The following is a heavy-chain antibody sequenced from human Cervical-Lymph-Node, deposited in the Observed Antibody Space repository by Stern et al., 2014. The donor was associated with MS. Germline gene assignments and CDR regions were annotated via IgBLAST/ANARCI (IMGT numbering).Heavy chain of an antibody. CDR3: AKVYGSGPFDY. J-gene: IGHJ4*02. Sequence: EVHLLESGGTLVQPGGSLRLPCAASGFTFSSYAMSWVRQAPGKGLEWVSVISGSDGSTFYADSVKGRFTISRDNSKNTLFLQMNSLRAEDTAVYYCAKVYGSGPFDYWGQGTLVTVSS. D-gene: IGHD6-19*01. CDR1: GFTFSSYA. V-gene: IGHV3-23*01. CDR2: ISGSDGST.